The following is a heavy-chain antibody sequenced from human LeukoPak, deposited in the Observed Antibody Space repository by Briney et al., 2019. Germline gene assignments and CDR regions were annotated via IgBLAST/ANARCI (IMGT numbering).Heavy chain of an antibody. CDR1: GGSISSYY. D-gene: IGHD3-10*01. Sequence: SETLSLTCTVSGGSISSYYWSWIRQPPGKGLEWIGYIYYSGSTNYNPSLKSRVTISVDTSKNQFSLKLSSVTAADTAVYYCASIQLWFGELRNNWFDPWGQGTLVTVSS. J-gene: IGHJ5*02. CDR3: ASIQLWFGELRNNWFDP. V-gene: IGHV4-59*08. CDR2: IYYSGST.